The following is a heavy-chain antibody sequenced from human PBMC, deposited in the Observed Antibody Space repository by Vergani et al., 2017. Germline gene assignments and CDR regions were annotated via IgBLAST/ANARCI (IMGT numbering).Heavy chain of an antibody. CDR3: ARAPPRKYCSSTSCYGGPLAYFDY. D-gene: IGHD2-2*01. V-gene: IGHV1-3*01. J-gene: IGHJ4*02. CDR2: INAGNGNT. Sequence: QVQLVQSGAEVKTPGASVKVSCKASGYTFTSYAMHWVRQAPGQRLEWMGWINAGNGNTKYSQKFPGRVTITRDTSASTADMELSSLRSEDTAVYYCARAPPRKYCSSTSCYGGPLAYFDYWGQGTLVTVSS. CDR1: GYTFTSYA.